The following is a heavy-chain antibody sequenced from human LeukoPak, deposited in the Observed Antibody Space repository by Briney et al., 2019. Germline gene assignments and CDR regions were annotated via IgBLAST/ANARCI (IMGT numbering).Heavy chain of an antibody. CDR2: ISVSGSP. Sequence: SETLSLTCTVSGGSFSTYFWSWVRQPAGKGLEWIGRISVSGSPDYNPSLKSRVTVSVDTSKSQFSLTLTSVTAADTAVYYCARGSYTSGFWFDPWGQGTLVTVSS. CDR3: ARGSYTSGFWFDP. V-gene: IGHV4-4*07. J-gene: IGHJ5*02. D-gene: IGHD6-19*01. CDR1: GGSFSTYF.